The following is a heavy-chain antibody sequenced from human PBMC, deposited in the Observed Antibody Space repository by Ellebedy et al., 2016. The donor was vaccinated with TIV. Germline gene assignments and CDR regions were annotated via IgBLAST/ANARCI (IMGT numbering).Heavy chain of an antibody. D-gene: IGHD4-11*01. CDR1: GFAFSDYY. CDR3: ARVRDLQTLDY. J-gene: IGHJ4*02. Sequence: GESLKISXAASGFAFSDYYMSWVRQAPGKGLEWVSAISGSGGSTYYADSVKGRFTISRDNSKNTLYLQMNSLRAEDTAVYYCARVRDLQTLDYWGQGTLVTVSS. CDR2: ISGSGGST. V-gene: IGHV3-23*01.